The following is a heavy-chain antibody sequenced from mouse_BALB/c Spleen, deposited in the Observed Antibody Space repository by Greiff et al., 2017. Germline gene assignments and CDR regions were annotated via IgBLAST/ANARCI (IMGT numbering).Heavy chain of an antibody. CDR1: GFTFSSYG. CDR3: ARHTTGTHFDY. CDR2: ISSGGSYT. J-gene: IGHJ2*01. V-gene: IGHV5-6*01. Sequence: EVQLVESGGDLVKPGGSLKLSCAASGFTFSSYGMSWVRQTPDKRLEWVATISSGGSYTYYPDSVKGRFTISRDNAKNTLYLQMSSLKSEDTAMYYCARHTTGTHFDYWGQGTTLTVSS. D-gene: IGHD4-1*02.